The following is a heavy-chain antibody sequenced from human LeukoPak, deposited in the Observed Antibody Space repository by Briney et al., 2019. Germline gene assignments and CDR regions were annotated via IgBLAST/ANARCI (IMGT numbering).Heavy chain of an antibody. CDR1: GGSISSGGYY. CDR3: AREDYYDRSFGY. V-gene: IGHV4-31*03. J-gene: IGHJ4*02. CDR2: IYYSGST. D-gene: IGHD3-22*01. Sequence: PSETLSLTCTVSGGSISSGGYYWSWIRQHPGKGLEWIGYIYYSGSTYYNPSLKSRVTISVDTSKNQFSLKLSSVTAADTAVYYCAREDYYDRSFGYWGQGTLVTVSS.